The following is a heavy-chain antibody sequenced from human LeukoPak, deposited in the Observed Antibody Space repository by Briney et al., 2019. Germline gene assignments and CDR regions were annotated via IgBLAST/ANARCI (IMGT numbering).Heavy chain of an antibody. J-gene: IGHJ4*02. CDR1: GGSISSSTYY. CDR3: ARQCSSTSCYSY. CDR2: IYYGGST. D-gene: IGHD2-2*01. V-gene: IGHV4-39*01. Sequence: SETLSLTCTVSGGSISSSTYYWGRIRQPPGKGLEWIGNIYYGGSTFYNPSLKSRVTISLDTSKNQFSLKLSSVTAADTAVYFCARQCSSTSCYSYWGQGTLVTVSS.